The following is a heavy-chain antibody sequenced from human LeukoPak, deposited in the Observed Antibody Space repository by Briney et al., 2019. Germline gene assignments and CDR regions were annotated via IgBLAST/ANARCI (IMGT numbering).Heavy chain of an antibody. CDR1: GGSFSGYY. CDR2: INHSGST. J-gene: IGHJ4*02. Sequence: SGTLSLTCAAYGGSFSGYYWSWTREPPGKGLDWIGEINHSGSTNYNPSLKSRVTISVDTSKNQFSLKLSSVTAADTAVYYCARGPIAAAELDYWGQGTLVTVSS. D-gene: IGHD6-13*01. V-gene: IGHV4-34*01. CDR3: ARGPIAAAELDY.